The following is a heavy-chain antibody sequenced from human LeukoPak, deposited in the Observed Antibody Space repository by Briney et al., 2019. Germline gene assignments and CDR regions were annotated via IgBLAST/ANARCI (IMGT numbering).Heavy chain of an antibody. Sequence: GGSLRLSCAASGFTFSSYGMHWVRQAPGKGLEWVAFIRYDGSNKYYADSVKGRFTISRDNSKNTLYLQMNSLRAEDTAVYYCARDRNWGRGYFDLWGRGTLVIVSS. CDR3: ARDRNWGRGYFDL. J-gene: IGHJ2*01. D-gene: IGHD7-27*01. CDR2: IRYDGSNK. V-gene: IGHV3-30*02. CDR1: GFTFSSYG.